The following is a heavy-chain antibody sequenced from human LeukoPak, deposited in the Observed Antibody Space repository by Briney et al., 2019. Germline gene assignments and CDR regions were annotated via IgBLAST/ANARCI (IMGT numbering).Heavy chain of an antibody. CDR2: IDKDGSTT. J-gene: IGHJ4*02. V-gene: IGHV3-74*03. CDR1: GFTLSHFW. D-gene: IGHD4-17*01. Sequence: GGSLRLSCTASGFTLSHFWMHWVRQAPGKGLVWVSRIDKDGSTTTYADSVKGRFTVSRDSVKNTLYLQMSSLRAEDTAVYYCARGGDHNFDFWGQGTLVTVSS. CDR3: ARGGDHNFDF.